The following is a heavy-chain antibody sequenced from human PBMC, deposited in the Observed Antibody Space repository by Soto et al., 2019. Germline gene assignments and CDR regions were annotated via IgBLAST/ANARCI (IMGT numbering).Heavy chain of an antibody. V-gene: IGHV3-23*01. Sequence: PGGSLRLSCAASGFTFSSYAMSWARQAPGKGLEWVSAISGSGGSTYYADSVKGRFTISRDNSKNTLYLQMNSLRAEDTAVYYCAKDLVFGVVILLDYWGQGTLVTVSS. CDR1: GFTFSSYA. CDR3: AKDLVFGVVILLDY. D-gene: IGHD3-3*01. CDR2: ISGSGGST. J-gene: IGHJ4*02.